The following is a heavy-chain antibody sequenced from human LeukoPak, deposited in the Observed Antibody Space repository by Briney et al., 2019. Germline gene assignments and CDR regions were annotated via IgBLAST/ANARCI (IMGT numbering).Heavy chain of an antibody. CDR3: AKDGLYYDDSTHIYYFDY. CDR1: GFNFRIYW. J-gene: IGHJ4*02. Sequence: PGGSLRLSCAASGFNFRIYWMHWVRQAPGKGLEWVSAITSSGGGGVTYYADSVKGRFTISRDNSKNTLYLQMNNLRAEDTARYYCAKDGLYYDDSTHIYYFDYWGQGTLVAVSS. D-gene: IGHD3-22*01. V-gene: IGHV3-23*01. CDR2: ITSSGGGGVT.